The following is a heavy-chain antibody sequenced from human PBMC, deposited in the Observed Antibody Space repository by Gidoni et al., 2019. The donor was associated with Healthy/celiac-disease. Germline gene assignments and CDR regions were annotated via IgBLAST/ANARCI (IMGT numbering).Heavy chain of an antibody. Sequence: QVQLVQSGAEVKKPGASVKVSCKASGYTFTSYGISWVRQAPGQGLEWMGWSRAYNGNTNYAQKLQGRATMTTDTSTSTAYMELRSLRSDDTAVYYCARELGSSRPGITMVRGVIRGDFDYWGQGTLVTVSS. V-gene: IGHV1-18*01. D-gene: IGHD3-10*01. CDR1: GYTFTSYG. CDR2: SRAYNGNT. J-gene: IGHJ4*02. CDR3: ARELGSSRPGITMVRGVIRGDFDY.